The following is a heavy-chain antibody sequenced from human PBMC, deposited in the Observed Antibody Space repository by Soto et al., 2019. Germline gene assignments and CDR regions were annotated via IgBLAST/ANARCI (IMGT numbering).Heavy chain of an antibody. Sequence: ASVKVSCKASGGTFSSYAISWVRQAPGQGLEWMGGIIPIFGTANYAQKFQGRVTITADESTSTAYMELSSLRSEDTAVYYCARDPTVGATDPAKLGYWGQGTLVTVSS. D-gene: IGHD1-26*01. CDR3: ARDPTVGATDPAKLGY. J-gene: IGHJ4*02. CDR1: GGTFSSYA. V-gene: IGHV1-69*13. CDR2: IIPIFGTA.